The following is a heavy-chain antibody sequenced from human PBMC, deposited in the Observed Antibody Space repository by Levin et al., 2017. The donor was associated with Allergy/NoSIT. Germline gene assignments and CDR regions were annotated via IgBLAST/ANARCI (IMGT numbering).Heavy chain of an antibody. V-gene: IGHV3-9*01. Sequence: GGSLRLSCAASGFTFDDYAMHWVRQAPGKGLEWVSGISWNSGSIGYADSVKGRFTISRDNAKNSLYLQMNSLRAEDTALYYCAKVPSSGWYQYYFDYWGQGTLVTVSS. CDR1: GFTFDDYA. CDR3: AKVPSSGWYQYYFDY. D-gene: IGHD6-19*01. CDR2: ISWNSGSI. J-gene: IGHJ4*02.